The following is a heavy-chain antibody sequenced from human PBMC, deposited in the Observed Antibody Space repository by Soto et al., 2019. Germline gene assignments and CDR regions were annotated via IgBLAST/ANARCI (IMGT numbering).Heavy chain of an antibody. V-gene: IGHV3-23*04. J-gene: IGHJ4*02. Sequence: EVQLVESGGGVVQPGGSLRLSCVVSGFTFSNYAMSWVRQAPGKGLEWVSALTGSGGDTYYADSVKGRFAISRDNSWNTLYLQMNSLTAEDTAIYYCAKGVATCRLVTHDYWGQGTRVTVSS. CDR1: GFTFSNYA. CDR3: AKGVATCRLVTHDY. CDR2: LTGSGGDT. D-gene: IGHD3-10*01.